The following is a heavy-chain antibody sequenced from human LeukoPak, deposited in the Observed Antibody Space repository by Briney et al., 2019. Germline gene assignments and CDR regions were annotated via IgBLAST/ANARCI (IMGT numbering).Heavy chain of an antibody. V-gene: IGHV3-23*01. CDR2: ISGSGGST. J-gene: IGHJ4*02. Sequence: GGSLRLSCAASGFTFSSYAMSWVRQAPGKGLEWVSAISGSGGSTYYADSVKGRFTISRDNSKNTLYLQMNSLRAEDTAVYYCAKDRPHPTGYSSSWYSKGVFDYWGQGTLVTVSS. CDR3: AKDRPHPTGYSSSWYSKGVFDY. D-gene: IGHD6-13*01. CDR1: GFTFSSYA.